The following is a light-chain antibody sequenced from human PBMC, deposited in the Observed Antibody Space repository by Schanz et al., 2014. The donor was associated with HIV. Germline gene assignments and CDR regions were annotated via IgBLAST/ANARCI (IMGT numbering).Light chain of an antibody. Sequence: EVVMTQSPATLSMSPGERATLSCRASQSVSSSYFAWYQQKPGQAPRLLISGASHRATGIPDRFSGSGSGTDFTLTISRLEPEDFAVYYCQQFGSSSWTFGQGTRVEIE. J-gene: IGKJ1*01. CDR3: QQFGSSSWT. CDR2: GAS. V-gene: IGKV3-20*01. CDR1: QSVSSSY.